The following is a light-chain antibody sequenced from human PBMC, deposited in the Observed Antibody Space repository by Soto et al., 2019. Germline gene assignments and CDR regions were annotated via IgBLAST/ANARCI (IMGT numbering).Light chain of an antibody. V-gene: IGKV3D-20*02. CDR1: QSVSNNY. Sequence: EIVLTQSPGTLSLSPGDRATLSCRASQSVSNNYLAWYQQKPGQAPRLLIYGASNRATGIPDRFSGSGSGTDFTLTISRLEPEDIAVYYCQQRSNWPTFGGGTKVDIK. CDR3: QQRSNWPT. CDR2: GAS. J-gene: IGKJ4*01.